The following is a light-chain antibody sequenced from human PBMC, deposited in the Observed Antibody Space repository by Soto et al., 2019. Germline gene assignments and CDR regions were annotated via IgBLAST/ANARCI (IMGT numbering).Light chain of an antibody. CDR3: QQYNNWPRP. V-gene: IGKV3-15*01. CDR1: QNIINN. Sequence: ERVMSQSPSTLSVYTGERDTLSCRASQNIINNLAWYQQKPGQAPRLLIYGASTRATGIPARFSGSGSGTEFTLTISSLQSEDFAVYYCQQYNNWPRPFGQGTKVDIK. CDR2: GAS. J-gene: IGKJ1*01.